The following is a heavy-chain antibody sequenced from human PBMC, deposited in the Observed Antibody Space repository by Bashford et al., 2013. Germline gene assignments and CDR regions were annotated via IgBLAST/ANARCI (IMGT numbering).Heavy chain of an antibody. J-gene: IGHJ6*02. V-gene: IGHV3-30*18. Sequence: VRQAPGKGLEWVAVISYDGSNKYYADSVKGRFTISRDNSKNTLYLQMNSLRAEDTAVYYCAKCELPYYYYYGMDVWGQGTTVTVSS. CDR2: ISYDGSNK. D-gene: IGHD3-10*01. CDR3: AKCELPYYYYYGMDV.